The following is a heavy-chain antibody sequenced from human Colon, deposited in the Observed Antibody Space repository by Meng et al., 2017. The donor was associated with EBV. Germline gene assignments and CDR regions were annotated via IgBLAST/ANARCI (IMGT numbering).Heavy chain of an antibody. Sequence: QLRPQGSGPGLGKPSETLSLPCTTSGGPITSTSSYWGWVRQPPGKGLEWIGSIYYRGSTSYNPSLKSRVTISVDTSNNQFSLKLSSVTAADTAVYYCARVGWRQWSFDLWGRGTLVTVSS. V-gene: IGHV4-39*07. CDR1: GGPITSTSSY. J-gene: IGHJ2*01. CDR3: ARVGWRQWSFDL. D-gene: IGHD5-18*01. CDR2: IYYRGST.